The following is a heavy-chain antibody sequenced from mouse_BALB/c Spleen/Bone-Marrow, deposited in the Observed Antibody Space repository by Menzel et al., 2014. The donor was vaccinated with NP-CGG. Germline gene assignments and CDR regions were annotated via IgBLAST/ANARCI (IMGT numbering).Heavy chain of an antibody. J-gene: IGHJ3*01. CDR1: GFSLNTYD. V-gene: IGHV2-9-2*01. CDR3: VRDWRKEDRFAD. CDR2: IWTGGGT. Sequence: QVQLKESGPGQVAPSQSLSITCTVSGFSLNTYDISWIRQPPGKGLEWLGVIWTGGGTNYNSAFMSRLSINKDNSKSQVFLKMNSLQTDDTAIYYCVRDWRKEDRFADWGQGTLVTVSA.